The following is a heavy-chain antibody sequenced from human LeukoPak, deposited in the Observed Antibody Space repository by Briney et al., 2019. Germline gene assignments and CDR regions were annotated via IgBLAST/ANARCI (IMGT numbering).Heavy chain of an antibody. V-gene: IGHV3-33*01. CDR2: IWFDARDE. J-gene: IGHJ4*02. CDR3: ARDSTYWYDSGSSGPHYFDY. CDR1: GFTFSGYG. Sequence: GGSLRLSCVASGFTFSGYGMQWVRQAPGAGLQLVAAIWFDARDEYHTDSVKGRFTISRDNSKNTLYLQLNSLRAEDTSVYYCARDSTYWYDSGSSGPHYFDYWGQGTLVTVSS. D-gene: IGHD3-10*01.